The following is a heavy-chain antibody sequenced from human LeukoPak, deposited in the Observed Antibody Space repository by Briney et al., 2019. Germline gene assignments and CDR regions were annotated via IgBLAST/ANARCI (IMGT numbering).Heavy chain of an antibody. Sequence: PSETLSLTCAVYGGSFSGYYWSWIRQPPGKGLEWIGEINHSGSTNYNPSLKSRVTISVDTSKNQFSLKLSSVTAADTAVYYCARVGYDSSGYLSDYWGQGTLVTVSS. CDR2: INHSGST. J-gene: IGHJ4*02. V-gene: IGHV4-34*01. CDR3: ARVGYDSSGYLSDY. D-gene: IGHD3-22*01. CDR1: GGSFSGYY.